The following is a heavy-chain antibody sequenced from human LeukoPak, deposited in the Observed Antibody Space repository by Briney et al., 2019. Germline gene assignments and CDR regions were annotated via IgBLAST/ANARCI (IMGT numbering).Heavy chain of an antibody. V-gene: IGHV1-69*05. D-gene: IGHD6-19*01. CDR3: AREGEATSGWDY. Sequence: SVKVSCKASGGTFSSYAISWVRQAPGQGLEWMGGIIPIFGTANYAQKFQGRVTITTDESTSTAYMELSSLRSEDTAVYYCAREGEATSGWDYWGLVTLVTVSS. J-gene: IGHJ4*02. CDR2: IIPIFGTA. CDR1: GGTFSSYA.